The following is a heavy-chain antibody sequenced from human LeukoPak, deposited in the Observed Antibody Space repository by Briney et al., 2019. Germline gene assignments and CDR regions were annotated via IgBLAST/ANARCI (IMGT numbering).Heavy chain of an antibody. CDR1: GGSISSGGYY. Sequence: PSQTLSLTCTVSGGSISSGGYYWSWIRQHPGKGLEWIRYIYYSGSTYYNPPLKSRVTISVDTSKNQFSLKLSSVTAADTAVYYCARARDWDYTFDYWGQGTLVTVSS. V-gene: IGHV4-31*03. CDR3: ARARDWDYTFDY. CDR2: IYYSGST. D-gene: IGHD1-7*01. J-gene: IGHJ4*02.